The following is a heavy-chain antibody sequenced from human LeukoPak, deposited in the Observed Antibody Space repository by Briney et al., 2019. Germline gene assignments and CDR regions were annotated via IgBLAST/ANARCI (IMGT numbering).Heavy chain of an antibody. CDR1: GFTFSSYG. V-gene: IGHV3-30*18. Sequence: GRSLRLSCAASGFTFSSYGMHWVRQAPGKGLEWVAVISYDGSNKYYADSVKGRFTISRDNSENTLYLQMNSLTAEDTAVYYCAKRMSGSYYPEYWGQGTPVTVSS. CDR2: ISYDGSNK. CDR3: AKRMSGSYYPEY. D-gene: IGHD1-26*01. J-gene: IGHJ4*02.